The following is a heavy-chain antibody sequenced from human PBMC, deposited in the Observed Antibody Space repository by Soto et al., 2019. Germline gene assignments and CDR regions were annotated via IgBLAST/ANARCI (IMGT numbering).Heavy chain of an antibody. J-gene: IGHJ4*02. CDR2: ISPNSGAT. V-gene: IGHV1-18*01. D-gene: IGHD6-25*01. CDR1: GYTFTSYG. CDR3: VREMWIRSGPQIFFDY. Sequence: QVQLVQSEGELRQPGASVTVSCRASGYTFTSYGIIWVRQAPGQGLEWMGYISPNSGATTYAQNLQGRLTLTTDTSTSTAYMELRSLSSDDTAIYYCVREMWIRSGPQIFFDYLGLGALVTVSS.